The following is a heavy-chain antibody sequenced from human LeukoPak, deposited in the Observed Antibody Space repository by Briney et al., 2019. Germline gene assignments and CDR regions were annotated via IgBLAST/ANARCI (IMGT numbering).Heavy chain of an antibody. CDR3: AKGLFWGYYYGMDV. Sequence: GGSLRLSCAASGFTFSSYAMSWVRQAPGKGLEWVSAISGSGGSTYYADSVKGRFTISRDNSKNTLYLQMNSLRAEDTAVYYCAKGLFWGYYYGMDVWGQGTTVTVSS. J-gene: IGHJ6*02. CDR2: ISGSGGST. D-gene: IGHD3-16*01. V-gene: IGHV3-23*01. CDR1: GFTFSSYA.